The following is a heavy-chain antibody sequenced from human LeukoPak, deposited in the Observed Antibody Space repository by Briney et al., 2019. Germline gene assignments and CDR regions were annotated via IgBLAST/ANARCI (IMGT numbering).Heavy chain of an antibody. CDR1: GYTFTSYD. V-gene: IGHV1-8*01. J-gene: IGHJ4*02. CDR2: MNPNSGNT. D-gene: IGHD4-17*01. Sequence: ASVKVSCKASGYTFTSYDINWVRQATGQGLEWMGWMNPNSGNTGYAQKFQGRVTMTRNTSISTAYMELSSLRSEDTAVYYCARVLSTAPTFDYWGQGTLVTVSS. CDR3: ARVLSTAPTFDY.